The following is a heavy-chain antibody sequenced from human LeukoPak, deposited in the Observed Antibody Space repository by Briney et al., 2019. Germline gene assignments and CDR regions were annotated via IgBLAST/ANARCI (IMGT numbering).Heavy chain of an antibody. V-gene: IGHV3-23*01. CDR2: ISGSGGST. D-gene: IGHD6-13*01. Sequence: GGSLRLSCAASGFTFSSYVMSWVRQAPGKGLEWVSAISGSGGSTYYADSVKGRFTISRDNSKNTLYLQMNSLRAEDTAVYYCAKNPTRGSWTLGDYWGQGTLVTVSS. CDR3: AKNPTRGSWTLGDY. CDR1: GFTFSSYV. J-gene: IGHJ4*02.